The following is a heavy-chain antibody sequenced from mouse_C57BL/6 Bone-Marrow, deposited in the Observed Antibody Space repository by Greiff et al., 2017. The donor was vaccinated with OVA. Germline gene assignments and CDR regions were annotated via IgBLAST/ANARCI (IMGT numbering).Heavy chain of an antibody. CDR3: ARHAPYYYGSSYGRFDY. V-gene: IGHV5-2*01. J-gene: IGHJ2*01. D-gene: IGHD1-1*01. CDR2: INSDGGST. CDR1: EYEFPSHD. Sequence: EVQRVESGGGLVQPGESLKLSCESNEYEFPSHDMSWVRKTPEKRLELVAAINSDGGSTYYPDTMERRFIISRDNTKKTLYLQMSSLRSEDTALYYCARHAPYYYGSSYGRFDYWGQGTTLTVSS.